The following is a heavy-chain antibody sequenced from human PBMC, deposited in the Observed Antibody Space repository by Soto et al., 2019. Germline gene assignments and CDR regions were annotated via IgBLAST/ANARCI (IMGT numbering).Heavy chain of an antibody. CDR2: ISYDGRDK. D-gene: IGHD1-26*01. V-gene: IGHV3-30*04. CDR3: ARSAGGSYPQYDY. J-gene: IGHJ4*02. CDR1: GFTFSSYA. Sequence: PWWSLRLSCAASGFTFSSYAMHWFRQAPGTGLEWVAVISYDGRDKYYPDSVKGRFTISRDNSKNTLYLQMNSLRAEDTAVYYCARSAGGSYPQYDYWGQGTLVTVSS.